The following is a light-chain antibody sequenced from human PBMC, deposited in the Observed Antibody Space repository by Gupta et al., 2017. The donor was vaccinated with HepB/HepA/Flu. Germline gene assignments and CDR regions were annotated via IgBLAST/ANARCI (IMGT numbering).Light chain of an antibody. CDR1: SSNIGSNT. J-gene: IGLJ3*02. CDR3: AAWDDSLNGPV. V-gene: IGLV1-44*01. CDR2: SNN. Sequence: QSVLTQPPSASGTPGQTVTISCSGSSSNIGSNTVNWYQQLPGTAPKLLIYSNNQRTSGVPDRFSGSKSGTSASLAISGLQSADEADYYCAAWDDSLNGPVFGGGTKLTVL.